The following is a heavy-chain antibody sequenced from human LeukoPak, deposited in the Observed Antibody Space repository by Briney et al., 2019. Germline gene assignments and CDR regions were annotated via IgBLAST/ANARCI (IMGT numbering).Heavy chain of an antibody. J-gene: IGHJ4*02. D-gene: IGHD1-26*01. CDR1: GGSISSSSYY. Sequence: SETLSLTCTVSGGSISSSSYYWGWIRQPPGKGLEWIGSIYYSGSTYYNPSLKSRVTISVDTSKNQFSLKLSSVTAADTAVYYCARESPWWELLGGYFDYWGQGTLVTVSS. V-gene: IGHV4-39*07. CDR3: ARESPWWELLGGYFDY. CDR2: IYYSGST.